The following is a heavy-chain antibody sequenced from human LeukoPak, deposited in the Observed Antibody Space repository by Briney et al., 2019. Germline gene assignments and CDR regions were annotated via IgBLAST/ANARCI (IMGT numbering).Heavy chain of an antibody. CDR3: ARDPCSGGSCYRGDY. Sequence: PGGSLRLSCAASGFTFSSYSMNWVRQAPGKGLEWVSSISSSSSYIKYADSVKGRFTISRDNAKNSLYLQMNNLRAEDTAVYYCARDPCSGGSCYRGDYWGQGTLVTVSS. CDR2: ISSSSSYI. J-gene: IGHJ4*02. CDR1: GFTFSSYS. V-gene: IGHV3-21*01. D-gene: IGHD2-15*01.